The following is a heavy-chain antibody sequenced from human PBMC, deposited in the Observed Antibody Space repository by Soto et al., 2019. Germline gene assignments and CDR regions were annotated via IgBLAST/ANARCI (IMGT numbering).Heavy chain of an antibody. V-gene: IGHV3-13*01. Sequence: GGSLRLSCAASGFTFSSYDMHWVRQATGKGLEWVSAIGTAGDTYYPGSVKGGFTISRENAKNSLYLQMNSLRAEDTAAYYCARGTNNPRIAAAGYFDYWGQGTLVTVSS. CDR2: IGTAGDT. CDR3: ARGTNNPRIAAAGYFDY. D-gene: IGHD6-13*01. CDR1: GFTFSSYD. J-gene: IGHJ4*02.